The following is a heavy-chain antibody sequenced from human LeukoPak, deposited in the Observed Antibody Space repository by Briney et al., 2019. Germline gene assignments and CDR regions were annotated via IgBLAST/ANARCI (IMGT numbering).Heavy chain of an antibody. V-gene: IGHV4-34*01. CDR1: GGSFSGYY. CDR2: INHSGST. J-gene: IGHJ3*02. Sequence: PSETLSLTSAVYGGSFSGYYWSWIRQPPGKGLEWIGEINHSGSTNYNPSLKSRVTISVDTSKNQFSLKLSSVTAADTAVYYCARGPSIVVVTASISCAFDIWGQGTMVTVSS. D-gene: IGHD2-21*02. CDR3: ARGPSIVVVTASISCAFDI.